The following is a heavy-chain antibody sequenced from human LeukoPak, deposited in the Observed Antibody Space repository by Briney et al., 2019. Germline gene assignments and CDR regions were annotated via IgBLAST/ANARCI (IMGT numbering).Heavy chain of an antibody. CDR1: GGSFSGYY. CDR2: IYYSGST. CDR3: ASDFDL. J-gene: IGHJ2*01. Sequence: SETLSLTCAVYGGSFSGYYWSWIRQPPGKGLEWIGYIYYSGSTNYNPSLKSRVTISVDTSKNQFSLKLSSVTAADTAVYYCASDFDLWGRGTLVTVSS. V-gene: IGHV4-59*01.